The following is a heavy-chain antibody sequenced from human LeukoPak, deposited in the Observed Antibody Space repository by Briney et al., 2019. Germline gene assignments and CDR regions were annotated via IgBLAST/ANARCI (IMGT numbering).Heavy chain of an antibody. J-gene: IGHJ4*02. V-gene: IGHV4-34*01. Sequence: SETLSLTCAVYGGSFSGYYWSWIRQPPGKGLEWIGEISHSGSTNYNPSLKSRVTISVDTSKNQFSLKLSSVTAADTAVYYCASADYYDSSGYYSPFNYWGQGTLVTVSS. D-gene: IGHD3-22*01. CDR2: ISHSGST. CDR3: ASADYYDSSGYYSPFNY. CDR1: GGSFSGYY.